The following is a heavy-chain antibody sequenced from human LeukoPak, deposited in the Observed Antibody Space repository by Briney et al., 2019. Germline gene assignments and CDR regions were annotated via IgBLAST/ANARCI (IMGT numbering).Heavy chain of an antibody. CDR1: GFTFSSYG. J-gene: IGHJ4*02. D-gene: IGHD5-12*01. V-gene: IGHV3-30*18. Sequence: GGSLRLSCAASGFTFSSYGMHWVRQAPGKGLEWVAVIPYDGSNKYYADSVKGRFTISRDNSKNTLYLQMNSLRAEDTAVYYCVKDTISGYSGYDYFDYWGQGTLVTVSS. CDR2: IPYDGSNK. CDR3: VKDTISGYSGYDYFDY.